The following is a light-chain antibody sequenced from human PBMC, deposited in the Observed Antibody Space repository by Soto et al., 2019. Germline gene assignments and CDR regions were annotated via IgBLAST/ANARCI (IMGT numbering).Light chain of an antibody. CDR1: SRDIGTSNL. CDR3: YTYTGISTSLFV. CDR2: EVT. V-gene: IGLV2-23*02. Sequence: QSALTQPASVSGSPGQSITISCTGTSRDIGTSNLVSWYQQYPGKAPKLIIFEVTRRPSGISNRFSGSKSGNTASLTISGLQPEDEADYYSYTYTGISTSLFVFGTGTKVTVL. J-gene: IGLJ1*01.